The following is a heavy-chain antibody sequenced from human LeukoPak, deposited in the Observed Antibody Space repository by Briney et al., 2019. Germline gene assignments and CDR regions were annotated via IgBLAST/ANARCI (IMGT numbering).Heavy chain of an antibody. Sequence: ASVKVSCKASGGTFSRYAISWVRQAPGQGLEWMGGIIPIFGTAKYAQKFQGRVTITTDESTSTDYMELSSLRSEDTAVYYCARGDGYNAMNYYFDYWGQGTLVTVSS. CDR2: IIPIFGTA. D-gene: IGHD5-24*01. CDR1: GGTFSRYA. J-gene: IGHJ4*02. CDR3: ARGDGYNAMNYYFDY. V-gene: IGHV1-69*05.